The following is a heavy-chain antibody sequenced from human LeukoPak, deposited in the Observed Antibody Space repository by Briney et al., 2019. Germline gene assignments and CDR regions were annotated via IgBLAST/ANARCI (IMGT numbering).Heavy chain of an antibody. J-gene: IGHJ6*04. D-gene: IGHD3-10*01. V-gene: IGHV3-48*03. CDR1: GFTFSSYE. CDR3: APPPGCIDV. Sequence: GGSLRLFCAASGFTFSSYEMNWVRQAPGKGLEWVSYISSSGSTIYYADSVKGRFTISRDNAKNSLDLQMNSLRAEDTAVYFCAPPPGCIDVWGRGTSVTVSS. CDR2: ISSSGSTI.